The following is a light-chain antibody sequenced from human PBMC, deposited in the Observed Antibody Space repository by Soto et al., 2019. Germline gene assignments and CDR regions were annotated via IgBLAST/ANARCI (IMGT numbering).Light chain of an antibody. CDR3: MQALQTPWT. J-gene: IGKJ1*01. CDR2: LGS. V-gene: IGKV2-28*01. CDR1: QSLLHSNGYNY. Sequence: DIVMTQSPLSLPVTPGEPASISCRSSQSLLHSNGYNYLDWYLQKPGQSPQLLIYLGSDRASGVPERFSGGGSGTDFTLKISRVEAEDVGVYYCMQALQTPWTFGQGTKVEIK.